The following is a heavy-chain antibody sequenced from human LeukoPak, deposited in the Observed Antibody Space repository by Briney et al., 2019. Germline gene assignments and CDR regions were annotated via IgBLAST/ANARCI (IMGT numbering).Heavy chain of an antibody. CDR3: ARDGYNPMDY. J-gene: IGHJ4*02. D-gene: IGHD5-24*01. V-gene: IGHV4-39*02. CDR2: IYYSGST. Sequence: SETQSLTCTVSGGSISSSSYYWGWIRQPPGKGLEWIGSIYYSGSTYYNPSLKSRVTISVDTSKNQFSLKLSSVTAADTAVYYRARDGYNPMDYWGQGTLVTVSS. CDR1: GGSISSSSYY.